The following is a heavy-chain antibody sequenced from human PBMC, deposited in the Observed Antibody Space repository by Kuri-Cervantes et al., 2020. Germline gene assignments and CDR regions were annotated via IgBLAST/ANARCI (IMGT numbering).Heavy chain of an antibody. J-gene: IGHJ4*02. CDR3: ARHKRGYFDY. CDR1: DDSISNRTYY. V-gene: IGHV4-61*05. Sequence: SETLSLTCTVSDDSISNRTYYWGWIRQPPGKGLEWIGYIYYSGSTNYKPSLKSRVTISVDTSKNQFSLKLSSVTAADTAVYYCARHKRGYFDYWGQGTLDTVSS. D-gene: IGHD5-24*01. CDR2: IYYSGST.